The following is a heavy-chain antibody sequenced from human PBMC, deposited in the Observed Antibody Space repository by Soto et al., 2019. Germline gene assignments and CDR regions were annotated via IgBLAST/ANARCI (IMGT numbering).Heavy chain of an antibody. J-gene: IGHJ6*03. Sequence: GGSLRLSCAASGFTFSSYSMNWVRQAPGKGLEWVSSISSSSSYIYYADSVKGRFTISRDNAKNSLYLQMNSLRAEDTAVYYCARSGNYDYIWGRPYYYYMDVWGKGTTVTVSS. D-gene: IGHD3-16*01. CDR1: GFTFSSYS. V-gene: IGHV3-21*01. CDR2: ISSSSSYI. CDR3: ARSGNYDYIWGRPYYYYMDV.